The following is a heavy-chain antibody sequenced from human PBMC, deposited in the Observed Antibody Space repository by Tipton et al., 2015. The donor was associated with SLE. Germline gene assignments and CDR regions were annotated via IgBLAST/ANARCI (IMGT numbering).Heavy chain of an antibody. V-gene: IGHV4-38-2*02. D-gene: IGHD1-26*01. CDR1: GYAISSGYY. CDR3: ARGLFPWELFY. J-gene: IGHJ4*02. Sequence: LRLSCSVSGYAISSGYYWSWIRQPPGRGLEWIGEINHSGSTNYNPSLKSRVTISVDTSKNQFSLKLSSVTAADTAVYYCARGLFPWELFYWGQGTLVTVSS. CDR2: INHSGST.